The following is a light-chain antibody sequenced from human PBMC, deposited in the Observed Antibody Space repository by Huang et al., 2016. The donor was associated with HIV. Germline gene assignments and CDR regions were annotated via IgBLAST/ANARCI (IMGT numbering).Light chain of an antibody. CDR3: QQRSKWPLT. Sequence: EIVLTQSPVTLSLSPGKRATLSCRASPNIATCLAWYQQKPGQAPRLLIYDASNRATGIPARFSGSGSGTDFTLTISSLDPEDFVVYYCQQRSKWPLTFGGGTKVEIK. CDR1: PNIATC. CDR2: DAS. V-gene: IGKV3-11*01. J-gene: IGKJ4*01.